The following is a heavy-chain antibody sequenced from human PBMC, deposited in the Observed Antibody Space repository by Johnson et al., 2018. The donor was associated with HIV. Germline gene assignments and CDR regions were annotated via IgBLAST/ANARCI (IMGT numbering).Heavy chain of an antibody. D-gene: IGHD2-15*01. CDR1: GFTFSTYA. Sequence: QVQLVESGGGVVQPGRSLRLSCAASGFTFSTYAMHWVRQAPGKGLAWVTLISYDGSNTYYADSVKGRFTISRDNSKNTLYLQMNSLRAEDTAVYYCASGRVGGNDAFDIWGQGTMVTVSS. CDR3: ASGRVGGNDAFDI. CDR2: ISYDGSNT. J-gene: IGHJ3*02. V-gene: IGHV3-30-3*01.